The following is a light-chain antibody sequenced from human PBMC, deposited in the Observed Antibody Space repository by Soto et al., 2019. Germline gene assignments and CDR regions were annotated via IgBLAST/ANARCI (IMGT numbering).Light chain of an antibody. CDR3: QQYGSSPPIT. CDR2: RAY. Sequence: DIVLTQSPGTLSLSPGERATLSWWASQSVSRSYLHSYQQKPGQAPRPLIYRAYSRPTGIPYRFSGSGSGPDFTITTTRLEPEDLAVYYCQQYGSSPPITLGQGPSLE. J-gene: IGKJ5*01. CDR1: QSVSRSY. V-gene: IGKV3-20*01.